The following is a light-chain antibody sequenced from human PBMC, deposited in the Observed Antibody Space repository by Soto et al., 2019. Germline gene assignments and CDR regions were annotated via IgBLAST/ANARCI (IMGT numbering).Light chain of an antibody. CDR2: KAS. CDR1: QSISSW. V-gene: IGKV1-5*03. J-gene: IGKJ1*01. CDR3: QQYNSYPT. Sequence: DIQMTQSPSTLSASVGDRVTITCRASQSISSWLAWYQQKPGKAPKLLIYKASSLESGVPSRFSGSGSGTEFTLPISSLQPDDFATYYCQQYNSYPTFGRGTKVEIK.